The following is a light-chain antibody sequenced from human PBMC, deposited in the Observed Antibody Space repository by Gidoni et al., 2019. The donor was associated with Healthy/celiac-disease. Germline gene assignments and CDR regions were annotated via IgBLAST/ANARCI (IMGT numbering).Light chain of an antibody. Sequence: EIVLTQSPAILSLSPGERATLSCRASQSVSSYLAWYQPKPGQAPRLLIYDASNRATGIPARFSGSGSGTDFTLTISSLEHEDFAVYYCQQRSNFLTFGGGTKVEIK. J-gene: IGKJ4*01. CDR1: QSVSSY. V-gene: IGKV3-11*01. CDR3: QQRSNFLT. CDR2: DAS.